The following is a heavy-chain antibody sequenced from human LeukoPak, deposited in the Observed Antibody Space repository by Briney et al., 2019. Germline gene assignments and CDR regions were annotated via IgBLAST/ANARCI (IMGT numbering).Heavy chain of an antibody. J-gene: IGHJ4*02. CDR1: GFTFSSYS. Sequence: PGGSLRLSCAASGFTFSSYSMNWARQAPGKGLERVSSISSSSSYIYYADSVKGRFTISRDNAKNSLYLQMNSLRAEDTAVYYCARDLTAVAGTWDYWGQGTLVTVSS. D-gene: IGHD6-19*01. V-gene: IGHV3-21*01. CDR2: ISSSSSYI. CDR3: ARDLTAVAGTWDY.